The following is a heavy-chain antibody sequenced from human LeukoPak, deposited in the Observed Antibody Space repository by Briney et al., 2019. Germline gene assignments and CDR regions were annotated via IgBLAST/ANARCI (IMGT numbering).Heavy chain of an antibody. CDR1: GYTFTGYY. J-gene: IGHJ4*02. V-gene: IGHV1-2*02. CDR3: ARQVRGYCSSTSCCTPDSQIDY. D-gene: IGHD2-2*02. CDR2: INPNSGGT. Sequence: ASVKVSCKASGYTFTGYYMHWVRQAPGQGLEWMGWINPNSGGTNYAQKFQGRVTMTRDTSISTAYMELSRLRSDDTAVYYCARQVRGYCSSTSCCTPDSQIDYWGQGTLVTVSS.